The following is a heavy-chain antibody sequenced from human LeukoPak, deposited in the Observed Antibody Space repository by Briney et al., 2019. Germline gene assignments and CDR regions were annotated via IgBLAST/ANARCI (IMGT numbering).Heavy chain of an antibody. J-gene: IGHJ4*02. D-gene: IGHD2-2*01. CDR2: ISKNSDSV. Sequence: PGGSLRLSCAASGFTVSSNYMSWVRQTPAKGLELVSFISKNSDSVYYADSVKGRFTISRDNAKNSLYLEMDSVRVDDTAVYYCVRCRESSSSCSLDYWGQGTRVFVSS. V-gene: IGHV3-21*01. CDR3: VRCRESSSSCSLDY. CDR1: GFTVSSNY.